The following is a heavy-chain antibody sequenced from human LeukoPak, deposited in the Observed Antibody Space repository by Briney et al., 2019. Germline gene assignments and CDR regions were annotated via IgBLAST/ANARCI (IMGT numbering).Heavy chain of an antibody. CDR3: AKGVREYQLLFIDY. D-gene: IGHD2-2*01. V-gene: IGHV3-21*01. Sequence: PGGSLRLSCAASGFTFSSYSMNWVRQAPGKGLEWVSSISSSSSYIYYADSVKGRFTISRDNAKNSLYLQMNSLRAEDTAVYYCAKGVREYQLLFIDYWGQGTLVTVSS. J-gene: IGHJ4*02. CDR1: GFTFSSYS. CDR2: ISSSSSYI.